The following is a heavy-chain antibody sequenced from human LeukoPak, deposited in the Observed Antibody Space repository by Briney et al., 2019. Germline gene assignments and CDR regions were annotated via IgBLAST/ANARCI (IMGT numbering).Heavy chain of an antibody. CDR3: ARGGRSSGWAFDY. Sequence: SETLSLTCTVSGGSISSYYWSWIRQPPGKWLEWIGYIYYSGSTNYNPSLKSRVTISVDTSKNQFSLKLSSVTAADTAVYYCARGGRSSGWAFDYWGQGTLVTVSS. J-gene: IGHJ4*02. D-gene: IGHD6-19*01. CDR2: IYYSGST. V-gene: IGHV4-59*01. CDR1: GGSISSYY.